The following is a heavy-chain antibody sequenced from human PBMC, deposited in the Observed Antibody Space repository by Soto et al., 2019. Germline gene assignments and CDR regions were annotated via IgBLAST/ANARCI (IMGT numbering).Heavy chain of an antibody. J-gene: IGHJ4*02. CDR1: GFTFSGSA. CDR2: IRSKANSYAT. D-gene: IGHD2-21*02. Sequence: EVQLVESGGGLVQPGGSVKLSCAASGFTFSGSAMHWVRQASGKGLEWVGRIRSKANSYATAYAASVKGRFTISRDDSKNTAYLQMNSLRTEDTAVYYCTRHATDWGQGTLVTVSS. CDR3: TRHATD. V-gene: IGHV3-73*01.